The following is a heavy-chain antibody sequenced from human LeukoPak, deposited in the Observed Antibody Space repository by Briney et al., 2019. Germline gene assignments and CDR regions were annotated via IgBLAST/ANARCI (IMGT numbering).Heavy chain of an antibody. CDR3: ARGVEPLVANTVAY. Sequence: GGSLRLSCSASGFTFITIDMTCLRQAPGKGLEWVSVLYSDGNTKYADSVQGRFTISRDNSKNTLYLEMNSLSPDDTAVYYCARGVEPLVANTVAYWGQGTLVTVSS. D-gene: IGHD1-14*01. V-gene: IGHV3-53*01. J-gene: IGHJ4*02. CDR2: LYSDGNT. CDR1: GFTFITID.